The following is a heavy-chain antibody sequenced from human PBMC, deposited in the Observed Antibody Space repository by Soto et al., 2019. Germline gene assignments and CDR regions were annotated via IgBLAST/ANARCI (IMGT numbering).Heavy chain of an antibody. V-gene: IGHV5-51*01. Sequence: PGESLKISCKGSGYSFTSYWIGWVRQMPGKGLEWMGIIYPGDSDTRYSPSFQGQVTISADKSISTAYLQWSGLKASDTAMYYCASTSPEVGALGIVFDIWGQGTMVTVSS. J-gene: IGHJ3*02. CDR2: IYPGDSDT. CDR1: GYSFTSYW. D-gene: IGHD1-26*01. CDR3: ASTSPEVGALGIVFDI.